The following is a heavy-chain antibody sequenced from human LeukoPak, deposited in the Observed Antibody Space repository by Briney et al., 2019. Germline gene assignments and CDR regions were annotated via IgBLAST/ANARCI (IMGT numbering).Heavy chain of an antibody. D-gene: IGHD3-22*01. CDR2: IISSSSPI. CDR1: GFTLSSYS. CDR3: ARDHHRRLYDSQARDTFDI. V-gene: IGHV3-48*01. J-gene: IGHJ3*02. Sequence: GGSLRLSCAASGFTLSSYSMNCVREAPGKGLEWVSYIISSSSPIYCADSVKGRFAISRDNAKNSLYLQMNSLRAEDTAVYYCARDHHRRLYDSQARDTFDIWGQGTMVTVSS.